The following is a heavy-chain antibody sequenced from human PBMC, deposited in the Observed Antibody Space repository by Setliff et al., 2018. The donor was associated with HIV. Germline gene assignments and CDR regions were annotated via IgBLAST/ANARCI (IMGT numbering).Heavy chain of an antibody. CDR1: GFIFNDYW. J-gene: IGHJ6*03. D-gene: IGHD5-18*01. CDR2: LNQDGINK. V-gene: IGHV3-7*05. Sequence: GGSLRLSCAASGFIFNDYWMIWVRQPPGRGLECVATLNQDGINKYYVDSVRGRFTISRDNARNSLSLQMNSLGADDTAVYYCVRVAYEYIYGYNNYYYMDVWGKGTTVTVSS. CDR3: VRVAYEYIYGYNNYYYMDV.